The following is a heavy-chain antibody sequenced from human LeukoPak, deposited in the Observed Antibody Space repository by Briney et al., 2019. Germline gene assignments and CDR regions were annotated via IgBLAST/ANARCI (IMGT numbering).Heavy chain of an antibody. D-gene: IGHD6-6*01. CDR2: ITGGGGST. Sequence: GGSLRLSCAASGLTFSSYAMSWVRQTQGKGLEWVSAITGGGGSTYYADSVKGRFTISRDNSKNTLYLQMNSLRAEDTAVYYCAKGSAAARPYYFDYWGQGTLVTVSS. J-gene: IGHJ4*02. CDR1: GLTFSSYA. V-gene: IGHV3-23*01. CDR3: AKGSAAARPYYFDY.